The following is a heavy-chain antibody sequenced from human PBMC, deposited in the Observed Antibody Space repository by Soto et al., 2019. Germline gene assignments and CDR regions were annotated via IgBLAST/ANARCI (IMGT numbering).Heavy chain of an antibody. J-gene: IGHJ5*02. V-gene: IGHV1-69*13. CDR2: IIPIFGTA. D-gene: IGHD1-20*01. Sequence: GASVKVSCKASGGTFSSYAISWVRQAPGQGLEWMGGIIPIFGTANYAQKFQGRVTITADESTSTAYMELSSLRSEDTAVYYCARDRYNWNGWFDTWGQGTLVTVSS. CDR1: GGTFSSYA. CDR3: ARDRYNWNGWFDT.